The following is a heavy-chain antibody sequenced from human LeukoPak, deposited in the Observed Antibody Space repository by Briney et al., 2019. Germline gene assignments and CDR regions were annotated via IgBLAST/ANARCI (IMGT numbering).Heavy chain of an antibody. Sequence: SETLSLTCTVSGGSISSSSYYWGWIRQPPGKGLEWIGEINHSGSTNYNPSLKSRVTISVDTSKNQFSLKLSSVTAADTAVYYCARRRGYSYGRHFDYWGQGTLVTVSS. CDR1: GGSISSSSYY. CDR2: INHSGST. D-gene: IGHD5-18*01. CDR3: ARRRGYSYGRHFDY. J-gene: IGHJ4*02. V-gene: IGHV4-39*07.